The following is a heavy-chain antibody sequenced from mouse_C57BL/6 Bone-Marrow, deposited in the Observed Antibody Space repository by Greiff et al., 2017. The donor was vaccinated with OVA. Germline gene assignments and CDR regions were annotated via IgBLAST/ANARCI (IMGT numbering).Heavy chain of an antibody. V-gene: IGHV1-55*01. Sequence: QVQLQQPGAELVKPGASVKMSCKASGYTFTSYWITWVKQRPGQGLEWIGDIYPGSGSTNYNEKLKSKATLTVDTSSSTAYMQLSNLTSEDTAVYYCARSLYWYFDDWGTGTTVTVSS. CDR1: GYTFTSYW. CDR3: ARSLYWYFDD. CDR2: IYPGSGST. J-gene: IGHJ1*03.